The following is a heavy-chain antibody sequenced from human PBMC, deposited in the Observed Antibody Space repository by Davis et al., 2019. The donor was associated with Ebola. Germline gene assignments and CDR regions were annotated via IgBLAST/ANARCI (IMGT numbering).Heavy chain of an antibody. V-gene: IGHV2-5*02. CDR1: GFSLSTSGVG. D-gene: IGHD3-10*01. Sequence: SGPTLVKPTQTLTLTCTFSGFSLSTSGVGVGWIRQPPGKAPEWLALIYWDDDKRYSPSLKSRLTITKDTSKNQVVLTMTNMDPVDTATYYCAHSAMVRGVIIPTDYYYGMDVWGQGTTVTVSS. CDR3: AHSAMVRGVIIPTDYYYGMDV. CDR2: IYWDDDK. J-gene: IGHJ6*02.